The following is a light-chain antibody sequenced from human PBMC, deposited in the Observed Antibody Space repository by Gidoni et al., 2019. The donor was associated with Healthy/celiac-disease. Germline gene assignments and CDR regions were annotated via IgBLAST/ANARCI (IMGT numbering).Light chain of an antibody. J-gene: IGKJ4*01. CDR3: QKYNSALALT. V-gene: IGKV1-27*01. CDR1: QAISNY. Sequence: MHLTQSPSSLSASVGDRVTITCRASQAISNYLAWYQQKPGKVPKLLIYAASTLQSGVPSRFSGSGSGTDFTLTISSLQPEDVATYYCQKYNSALALTFGGGTKVEIK. CDR2: AAS.